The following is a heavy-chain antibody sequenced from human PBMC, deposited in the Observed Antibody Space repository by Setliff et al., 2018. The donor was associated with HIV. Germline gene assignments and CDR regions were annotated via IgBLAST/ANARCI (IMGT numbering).Heavy chain of an antibody. CDR1: GYSISSGCY. CDR3: ARQPLYNDYDWRSYYFDY. Sequence: SETLSLTCAVSGYSISSGCYWGWIRQPPGKGLEWIGSMYHTGSTYYSPSLNNRFTISVDTSKNQFSLKLRSVTAADTAVYYCARQPLYNDYDWRSYYFDYWGQGSLVTVSS. CDR2: MYHTGST. J-gene: IGHJ4*02. V-gene: IGHV4-38-2*01. D-gene: IGHD5-12*01.